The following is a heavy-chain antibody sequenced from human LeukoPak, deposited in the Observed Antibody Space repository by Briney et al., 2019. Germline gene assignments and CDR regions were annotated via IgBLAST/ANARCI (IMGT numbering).Heavy chain of an antibody. V-gene: IGHV1-8*01. CDR1: GYTFTSYD. J-gene: IGHJ4*02. CDR3: ARGRKGYVGLAAADFDY. Sequence: ASVKVSCKASGYTFTSYDINWVRQATGQGLEWMGWMNPNSGNTGYAQKFQGRVTMTRNTSISTAYMELSSLRSEDTAVYYCARGRKGYVGLAAADFDYWGQGTLVTVS. CDR2: MNPNSGNT. D-gene: IGHD6-13*01.